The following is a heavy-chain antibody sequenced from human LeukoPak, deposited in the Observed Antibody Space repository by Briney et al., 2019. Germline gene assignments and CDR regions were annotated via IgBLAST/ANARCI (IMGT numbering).Heavy chain of an antibody. CDR3: ARETSSGWSYYMDV. CDR2: ISGSGDST. D-gene: IGHD6-19*01. J-gene: IGHJ6*03. V-gene: IGHV3-23*01. Sequence: GGSLRLSCAASGFTFSNYAMSWVRQAPGKGLEWVSAISGSGDSTFYTDSVKGRFTISRDNSKNTLYLQMNSLRAEDMALYHCARETSSGWSYYMDVWGKGTTVTISS. CDR1: GFTFSNYA.